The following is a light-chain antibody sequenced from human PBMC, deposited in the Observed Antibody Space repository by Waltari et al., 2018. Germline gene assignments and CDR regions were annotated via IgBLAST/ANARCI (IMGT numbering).Light chain of an antibody. Sequence: QSALTQPASVSGSPGQSITISCTGTSSDVGGYNYVYWYQQHPGKAPKLMIYDVSNRALGVSNPFSGFQFCNKSFLTLFGLQAGDEAYYYCSSYTSSSVVVFGGGTKLTVL. J-gene: IGLJ2*01. CDR2: DVS. V-gene: IGLV2-14*03. CDR1: SSDVGGYNY. CDR3: SSYTSSSVVV.